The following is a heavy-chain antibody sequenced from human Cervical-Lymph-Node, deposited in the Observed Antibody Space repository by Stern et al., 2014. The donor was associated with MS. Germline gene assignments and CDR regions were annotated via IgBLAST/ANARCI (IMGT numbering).Heavy chain of an antibody. D-gene: IGHD1-26*01. CDR3: ARGVGATWEDAFDI. V-gene: IGHV1-2*06. CDR1: GYTFTGYY. Sequence: MQLVESGAEVKKPGASVKVSCKASGYTFTGYYMHWVRQAPGQGLEWMGRINPNRGGPNSAQKFQGRVTMTRDTSISTAYMELSRLRSDDTAVYYCARGVGATWEDAFDIWGQGTMVTVSS. CDR2: INPNRGGP. J-gene: IGHJ3*02.